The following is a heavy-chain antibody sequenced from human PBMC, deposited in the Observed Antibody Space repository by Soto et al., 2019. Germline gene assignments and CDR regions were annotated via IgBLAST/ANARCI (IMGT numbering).Heavy chain of an antibody. D-gene: IGHD6-13*01. Sequence: PSETLSLTCAVYGGSFSGYYWSWIRQPPGKGLEWIGEINHSGSTNYNPSLKSRVTISVDTSKNQFSLKLSSVTAADTVVYYCARLYPPLRGSSWLDYWGQGTLVTVSS. J-gene: IGHJ4*02. CDR2: INHSGST. CDR3: ARLYPPLRGSSWLDY. CDR1: GGSFSGYY. V-gene: IGHV4-34*01.